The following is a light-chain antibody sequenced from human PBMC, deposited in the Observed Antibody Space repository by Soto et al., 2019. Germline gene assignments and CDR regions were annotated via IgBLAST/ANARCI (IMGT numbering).Light chain of an antibody. CDR2: GAS. CDR3: QQNNKWPPVT. Sequence: EVVMTQSPATVSVSPGEGVTLSCRASQTISNDLAWYQQKPGQAPRLLIYGASTRATGVPARFSGGGSGTEFTLTISCLQSEDFAFYYCQQNNKWPPVTFGGGTKVDIK. CDR1: QTISND. J-gene: IGKJ4*01. V-gene: IGKV3-15*01.